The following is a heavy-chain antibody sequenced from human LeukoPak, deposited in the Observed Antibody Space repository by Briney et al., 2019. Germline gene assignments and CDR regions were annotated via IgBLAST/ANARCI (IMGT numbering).Heavy chain of an antibody. V-gene: IGHV3-11*01. CDR2: ISSSGSTI. CDR1: GFTFSDYY. CDR3: ATSMVRGASAFDI. J-gene: IGHJ3*02. D-gene: IGHD3-10*01. Sequence: PGGSLGLSCAASGFTFSDYYMSWIRQAPGKGLEWVSYISSSGSTIYYADSVKGRFTISRDNAKNSLYLQMNSLRAEDTAVYYCATSMVRGASAFDIWGQGTMVTVSS.